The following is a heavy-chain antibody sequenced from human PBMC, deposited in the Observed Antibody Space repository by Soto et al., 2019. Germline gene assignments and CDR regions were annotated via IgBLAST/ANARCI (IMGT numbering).Heavy chain of an antibody. J-gene: IGHJ4*02. Sequence: EVQLVQSGAEVKKPGESLKISCKGSGYSFTSYWIGWVRQMPGKGLEWMGIIYPGDSDTRYSPSFQGQVTISADKSISTAYLQWSSLKASDTAMYYCARATNYYGDYFDFWFDFDYWGQGTLVTVSS. CDR3: ARATNYYGDYFDFWFDFDY. CDR2: IYPGDSDT. V-gene: IGHV5-51*03. CDR1: GYSFTSYW. D-gene: IGHD4-17*01.